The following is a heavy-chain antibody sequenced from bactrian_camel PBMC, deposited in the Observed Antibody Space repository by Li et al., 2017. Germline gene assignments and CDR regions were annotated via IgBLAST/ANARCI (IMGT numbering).Heavy chain of an antibody. CDR1: GYANC. D-gene: IGHD2*01. CDR2: ICSDGST. Sequence: HVQLVESGGGSAQAGGSLRLSCAASGYANCLAWFRQAPGKEREGVAGICSDGSTSYSDSVKGRFTISKGNSKNTLYLQMNSLKPEDTAMYYCAADWRRWIVYSLRPNEYNYWGQGTQVTVS. CDR3: AADWRRWIVYSLRPNEYNY. V-gene: IGHV3S53*01. J-gene: IGHJ4*01.